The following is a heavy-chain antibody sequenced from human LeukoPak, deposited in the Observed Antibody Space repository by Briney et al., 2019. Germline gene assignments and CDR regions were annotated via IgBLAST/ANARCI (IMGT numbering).Heavy chain of an antibody. V-gene: IGHV4-59*01. J-gene: IGHJ3*02. Sequence: SETLSLTCTVSGGSISSYYWSWIRQPPGKGLEWIGYIYYSGGTNYNPSLKSRVTISVDTSKNQFSLKLSSVTAADTAVYYCARAPYCSSTSCYFTPRYAFDIWGQGTMVTVSS. CDR1: GGSISSYY. CDR2: IYYSGGT. D-gene: IGHD2-2*01. CDR3: ARAPYCSSTSCYFTPRYAFDI.